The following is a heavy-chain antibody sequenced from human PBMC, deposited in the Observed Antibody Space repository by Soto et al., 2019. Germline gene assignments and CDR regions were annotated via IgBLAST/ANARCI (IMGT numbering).Heavy chain of an antibody. J-gene: IGHJ3*02. CDR1: GGTFSSYA. Sequence: SVKVSCKASGGTFSSYAISWVRQAPGQGLEWMGGIIPIFGTANYAQKFQGRVTITADESTSTAYMELSSLRSEDTAVYYCARDRGYCSGGSCYTIHAFDIWGQGTMVTVSS. CDR2: IIPIFGTA. V-gene: IGHV1-69*13. D-gene: IGHD2-15*01. CDR3: ARDRGYCSGGSCYTIHAFDI.